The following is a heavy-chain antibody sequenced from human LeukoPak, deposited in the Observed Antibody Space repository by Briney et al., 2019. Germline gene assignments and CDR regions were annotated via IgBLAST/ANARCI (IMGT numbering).Heavy chain of an antibody. V-gene: IGHV3-23*01. J-gene: IGHJ4*02. CDR3: ATFSTGFDY. Sequence: GGSLRLSXAASGFTFSSYAMSWVRQAPGKGLEWVSAISGSGGSTYYADSVTGRFTISRDNSKNTLYLQMNSLRAEDTAVYYCATFSTGFDYWGQGTLVTVSS. CDR2: ISGSGGST. CDR1: GFTFSSYA. D-gene: IGHD2-2*01.